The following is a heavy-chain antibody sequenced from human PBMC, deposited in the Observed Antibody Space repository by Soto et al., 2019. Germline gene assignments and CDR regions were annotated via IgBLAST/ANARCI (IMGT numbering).Heavy chain of an antibody. Sequence: PTLSLTCAISGDSVSGNSAAWNWIRQSPSRGLEWLGRTYYRSKWYNDYAVSVKSRITVTPDTSKNQFSLHLNSVTPEDTAVYYCAREIPYYESSDSCFDYWGQGALDTVSS. D-gene: IGHD3-16*01. J-gene: IGHJ4*03. V-gene: IGHV6-1*01. CDR1: GDSVSGNSAA. CDR2: TYYRSKWYN. CDR3: AREIPYYESSDSCFDY.